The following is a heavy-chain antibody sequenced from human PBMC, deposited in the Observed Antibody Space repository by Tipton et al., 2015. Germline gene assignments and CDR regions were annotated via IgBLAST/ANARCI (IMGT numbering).Heavy chain of an antibody. CDR1: GGSVTSGSYY. Sequence: TLSLTCTVSGGSVTSGSYYWSWIRQPPGKELEWIGYIYYSGSTNYNPSLKSRVTISVDTSKNQISLKLTSATAADTAIYYCARHKDSGTYPLDYWGQGTLVTVSS. CDR3: ARHKDSGTYPLDY. J-gene: IGHJ4*02. D-gene: IGHD3-10*01. V-gene: IGHV4-61*01. CDR2: IYYSGST.